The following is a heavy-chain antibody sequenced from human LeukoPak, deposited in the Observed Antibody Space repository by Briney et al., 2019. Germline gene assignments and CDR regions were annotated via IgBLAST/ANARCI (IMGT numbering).Heavy chain of an antibody. D-gene: IGHD3-22*01. CDR3: ARGHYDSTSYFDY. CDR2: IYHSGST. V-gene: IGHV4-30-2*01. Sequence: SETLSLTCAVSGGSISSGGYSGSWIRQPPGKGLEWIGYIYHSGSTYYNPSLKSRVTISVDRSKNQFSLKLSSVTAADTAVYYCARGHYDSTSYFDYWGQGTLVTVSS. CDR1: GGSISSGGYS. J-gene: IGHJ4*02.